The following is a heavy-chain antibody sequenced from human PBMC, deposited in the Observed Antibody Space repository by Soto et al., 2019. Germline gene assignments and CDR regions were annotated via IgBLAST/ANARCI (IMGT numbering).Heavy chain of an antibody. D-gene: IGHD3-16*01. CDR3: ARDFATLTKDH. V-gene: IGHV1-2*02. CDR2: INPYNGDT. J-gene: IGHJ4*02. CDR1: GHPFTNYY. Sequence: ASVKVSCKTSGHPFTNYYIHWVRQAPGQGLEWLGLINPYNGDTTYGQKFQGRVTVTRDTSTTTAYLDLSSLTSADTAIYFCARDFATLTKDHWGQGTLVTVSS.